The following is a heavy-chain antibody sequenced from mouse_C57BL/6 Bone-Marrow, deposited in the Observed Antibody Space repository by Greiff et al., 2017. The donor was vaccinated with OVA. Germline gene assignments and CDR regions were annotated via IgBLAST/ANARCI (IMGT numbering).Heavy chain of an antibody. CDR1: GYTFTSYW. V-gene: IGHV1-61*01. J-gene: IGHJ2*01. D-gene: IGHD1-1*01. CDR3: ARRGGSSYPYYFDY. CDR2: IYPSDSET. Sequence: QVQLQQPGAELVRLGSSVKLSCKASGYTFTSYWMDWVKQRPGQGLEWIGNIYPSDSETHYNQKFKDKATLTVDKSSSTAYMQLSSLTSEDSAVYYCARRGGSSYPYYFDYWGQGTTLTVSS.